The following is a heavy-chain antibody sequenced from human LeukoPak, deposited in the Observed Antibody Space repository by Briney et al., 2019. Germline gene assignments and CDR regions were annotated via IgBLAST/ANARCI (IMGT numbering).Heavy chain of an antibody. CDR1: GFTFSSYE. D-gene: IGHD4-17*01. CDR2: ISYTSNSI. J-gene: IGHJ4*02. CDR3: ARDKEHGDSFFDY. V-gene: IGHV3-21*05. Sequence: GGSLRLSCAASGFTFSSYEMNWVRQAPGKGLEWVSYISYTSNSIYYADSVKGRFTISRDNAKNSLYLQMNSLRAEDTAVYYCARDKEHGDSFFDYWGQGTLVTVSS.